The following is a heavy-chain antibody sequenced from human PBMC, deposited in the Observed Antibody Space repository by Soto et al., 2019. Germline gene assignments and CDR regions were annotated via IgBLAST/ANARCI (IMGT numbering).Heavy chain of an antibody. CDR3: AKDIIAVAGTSYYYSGLDV. CDR1: GFAFSNYA. CDR2: ISGSGGST. V-gene: IGHV3-23*01. J-gene: IGHJ6*02. Sequence: PGGSLTVSCAVSGFAFSNYAMTWVLQAPGKGLEWVSGISGSGGSTYYTDSVKGRFTISRDNSKNTLYLQMNSLRAEDTAVYYCAKDIIAVAGTSYYYSGLDVWGQGTTVTVSS. D-gene: IGHD6-19*01.